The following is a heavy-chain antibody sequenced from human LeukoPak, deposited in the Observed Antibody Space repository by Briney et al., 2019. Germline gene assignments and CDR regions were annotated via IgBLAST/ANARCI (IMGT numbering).Heavy chain of an antibody. CDR2: IIPILGIA. CDR1: GGTFSSYA. Sequence: WSSVKVSCQASGGTFSSYAISWVRQAPGQGLEWMGRIIPILGIANYAQKFQGRVTITADKSTSTAYMELSSLRSEDTAVYYCARKSYYYDSSGYHFDYWGQGTLVTVSS. V-gene: IGHV1-69*04. CDR3: ARKSYYYDSSGYHFDY. J-gene: IGHJ4*02. D-gene: IGHD3-22*01.